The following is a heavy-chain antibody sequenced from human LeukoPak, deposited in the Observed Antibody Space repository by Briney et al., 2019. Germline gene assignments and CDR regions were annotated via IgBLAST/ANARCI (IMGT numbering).Heavy chain of an antibody. CDR1: GITLSNYG. D-gene: IGHD6-25*01. CDR2: ISDSGGST. V-gene: IGHV3-23*01. CDR3: ARELAALDY. J-gene: IGHJ4*02. Sequence: GGSLRLSCAVSGITLSNYGMSWVRQAPGKGLEWVAGISDSGGSTNYADSVKGRFTISRDNSKNTLYLQMNGLRAEDTAVYYCARELAALDYWGQGTLVTVSS.